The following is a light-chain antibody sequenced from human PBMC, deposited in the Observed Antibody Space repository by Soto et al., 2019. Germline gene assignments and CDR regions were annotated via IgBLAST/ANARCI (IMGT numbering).Light chain of an antibody. CDR1: QNISSY. Sequence: VQMKQSRSAPYGAGVYIVAVTCRASQNISSYLNWYQQKPGKAPKLLIYDVSALKRGVPPRFSRRGSGTECTLSLRSLQPEDSATYYCQQYDSFSVTFGQGTKVDI. CDR3: QQYDSFSVT. J-gene: IGKJ1*01. CDR2: DVS. V-gene: IGKV1-5*01.